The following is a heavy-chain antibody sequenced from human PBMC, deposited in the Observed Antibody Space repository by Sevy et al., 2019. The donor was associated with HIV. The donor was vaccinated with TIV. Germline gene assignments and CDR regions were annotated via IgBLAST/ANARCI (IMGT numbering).Heavy chain of an antibody. Sequence: GGSLRLSCAASGFTFSSYSMNWVRQAPGMGLEWVSSISINSNHIYYAESMKGRFTDSRDNAKNSLYLQMNSLRAEETAVYYSVCSPEENYDYITGSFDYWGQGTLVTVSS. D-gene: IGHD3-16*01. J-gene: IGHJ4*02. CDR1: GFTFSSYS. V-gene: IGHV3-21*01. CDR3: VCSPEENYDYITGSFDY. CDR2: ISINSNHI.